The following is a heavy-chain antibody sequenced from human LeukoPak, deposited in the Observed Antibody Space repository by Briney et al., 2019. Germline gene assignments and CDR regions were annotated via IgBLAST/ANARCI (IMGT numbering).Heavy chain of an antibody. V-gene: IGHV4-59*01. CDR2: IYYSGST. J-gene: IGHJ3*02. Sequence: PSETLSLTCTVSGGSISSYYWSWIRQPPGKGLEWIGYIYYSGSTNYNPSLKSRVTISVDTSKNQFSLKLSSVTAADTAVYYCAREAHYDFWSGGKGDAFDIWGQGTMVTVSS. D-gene: IGHD3-3*01. CDR3: AREAHYDFWSGGKGDAFDI. CDR1: GGSISSYY.